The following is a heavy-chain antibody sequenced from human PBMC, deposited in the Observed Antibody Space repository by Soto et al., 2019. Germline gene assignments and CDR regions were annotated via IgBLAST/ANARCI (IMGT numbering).Heavy chain of an antibody. V-gene: IGHV1-69*06. CDR2: IVPMFGTS. J-gene: IGHJ4*02. D-gene: IGHD3-3*01. CDR1: GGTSTRYA. Sequence: QERLVQSGAEVRKPESSVKVSCKVTGGTSTRYAINWVRQAPGQGLEWMGGIVPMFGTSKYAQKFQGRVTITAETSTNIAYMELRRLRSEDTAVYYCNRGSEYDFWSGYLWGQGTLVSVSS. CDR3: NRGSEYDFWSGYL.